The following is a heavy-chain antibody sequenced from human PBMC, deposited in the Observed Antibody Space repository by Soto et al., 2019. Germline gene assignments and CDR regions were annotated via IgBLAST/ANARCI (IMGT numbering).Heavy chain of an antibody. J-gene: IGHJ5*02. CDR2: IYSSGNT. CDR1: GGTISGYY. CDR3: ARGQRFSDWFDP. V-gene: IGHV4-4*07. D-gene: IGHD3-3*01. Sequence: SETLSLTCSISGGTISGYYWTWIRQPAGKGLEWIGRIYSSGNTKYNPSLQSRVTMSLDTSNNQFSLRLTSVTAADTAVYYCARGQRFSDWFDPWGQGTLVTVSS.